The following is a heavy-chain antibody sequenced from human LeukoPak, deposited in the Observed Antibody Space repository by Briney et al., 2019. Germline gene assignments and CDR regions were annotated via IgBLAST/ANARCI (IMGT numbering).Heavy chain of an antibody. CDR3: ARVTQGYCSGGSCYPGYYYYYYYMDV. CDR2: IYTSGST. J-gene: IGHJ6*03. D-gene: IGHD2-15*01. V-gene: IGHV4-61*02. CDR1: GGSISSGSYY. Sequence: SQTLSLTCTVSGGSISSGSYYWSWLRQPAGKGLEWVGRIYTSGSTNYNPSLKSRVTISVDTSKNQFSLKLSSVTAADTAVYYCARVTQGYCSGGSCYPGYYYYYYYMDVWGKGTTVTVSS.